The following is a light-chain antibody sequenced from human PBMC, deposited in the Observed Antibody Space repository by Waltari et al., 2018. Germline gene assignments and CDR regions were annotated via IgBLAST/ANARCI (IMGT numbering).Light chain of an antibody. J-gene: IGKJ1*01. Sequence: DIQMTQSPSILSASVGDRVTITCRASQCISNWLAWYQQKPGKAPKLLIFKTSSLESGVPSRFSGRGSGTDFTLTISSLQPEDYATYYCQQYYSYPRTFGQGTKVEIK. CDR2: KTS. CDR3: QQYYSYPRT. V-gene: IGKV1-5*03. CDR1: QCISNW.